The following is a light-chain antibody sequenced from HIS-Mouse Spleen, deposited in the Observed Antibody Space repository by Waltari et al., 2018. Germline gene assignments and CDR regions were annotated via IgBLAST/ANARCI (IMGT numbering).Light chain of an antibody. CDR2: EDS. J-gene: IGLJ2*01. Sequence: SYELTQPPSVSVSPGQTARITCSGDALPKNYAYWYQPKSGQAPVLVIYEDSKRPSGIPERFSGSSSGTMATLTISGAQVEDEADYYCYSTDSSGNHRVFGGGTKLTVL. CDR1: ALPKNY. CDR3: YSTDSSGNHRV. V-gene: IGLV3-10*01.